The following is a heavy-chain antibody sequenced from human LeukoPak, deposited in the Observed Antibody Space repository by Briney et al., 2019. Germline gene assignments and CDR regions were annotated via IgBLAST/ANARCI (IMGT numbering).Heavy chain of an antibody. CDR3: AAYLGGSAARPTY. D-gene: IGHD6-6*01. CDR1: GFTLTNHA. CDR2: VVGTGGT. J-gene: IGHJ4*02. Sequence: PGGSLRLSCAVSGFTLTNHAVSWVRQAPGKGLEWVSIVVGTGGTYYADSVKGRFTISRDNSKNTLYLQMNSLRAEDTAVYYCAAYLGGSAARPTYWGQGTLVTVSS. V-gene: IGHV3-23*01.